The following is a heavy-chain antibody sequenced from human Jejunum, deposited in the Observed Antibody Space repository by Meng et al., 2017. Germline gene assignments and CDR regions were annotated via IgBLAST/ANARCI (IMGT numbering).Heavy chain of an antibody. CDR2: VSYHGYDQ. CDR3: AKSWGSGTYLGGHY. CDR1: GFTFSSYS. Sequence: GESLKISCAASGFTFSSYSLHWVRQAPGKGLEWVAVVSYHGYDQYYADSVKGRFTISRDNSNNTLFLQMNSLRAEDTAVYYCAKSWGSGTYLGGHYWGQGNRVNGAS. J-gene: IGHJ4*01. V-gene: IGHV3-30*18. D-gene: IGHD1-26*01.